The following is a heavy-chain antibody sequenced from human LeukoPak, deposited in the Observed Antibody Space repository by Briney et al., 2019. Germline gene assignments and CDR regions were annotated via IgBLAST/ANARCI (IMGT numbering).Heavy chain of an antibody. J-gene: IGHJ4*02. Sequence: GRSLRPSCAASGFSFSSHAMHWVRQAPGQGLEWVAFISYDGSNENHADYVKGRFSISRDNSTSTVYLQLNSLRVEDTAVYYCVGEVGPRDGGNWDQGILVTVSA. CDR2: ISYDGSNE. CDR1: GFSFSSHA. V-gene: IGHV3-30*04. D-gene: IGHD1-26*01. CDR3: VGEVGPRDGGN.